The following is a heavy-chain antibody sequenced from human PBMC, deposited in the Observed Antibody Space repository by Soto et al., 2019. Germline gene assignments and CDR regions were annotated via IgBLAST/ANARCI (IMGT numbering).Heavy chain of an antibody. Sequence: PGGSLRLSCAGSGVTFSSYSMNWVRRALGKGLEWVSSISSSSSYIYYADSVKGRFTISRDNAKNSLYLQMNSLRAEDTAVYYCARDARWAVAGKRWFDPWGQGTLVTVPS. V-gene: IGHV3-21*01. D-gene: IGHD6-19*01. CDR2: ISSSSSYI. CDR3: ARDARWAVAGKRWFDP. CDR1: GVTFSSYS. J-gene: IGHJ5*02.